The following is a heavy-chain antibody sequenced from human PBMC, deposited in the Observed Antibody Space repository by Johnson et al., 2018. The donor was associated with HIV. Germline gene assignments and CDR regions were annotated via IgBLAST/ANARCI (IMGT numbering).Heavy chain of an antibody. CDR2: ISSSGSII. CDR3: ARSKDCSGGSCPDGFDI. D-gene: IGHD2-15*01. CDR1: GFTFSDYY. V-gene: IGHV3-11*04. Sequence: QMQLVESGGGLVKPGGSLRLSCVASGFTFSDYYMSWIRQAPGKGLEWVSYISSSGSIIYSADSMQGRFTNSRDNAKNSLYLQMNSLRAEDTALYYCARSKDCSGGSCPDGFDIWGQGTMVIVSS. J-gene: IGHJ3*02.